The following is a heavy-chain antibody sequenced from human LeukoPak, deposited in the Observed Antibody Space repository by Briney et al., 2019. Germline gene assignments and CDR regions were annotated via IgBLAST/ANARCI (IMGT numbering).Heavy chain of an antibody. D-gene: IGHD3-10*01. Sequence: SVKVSCKASGGTFSSYTISWVRQAPGQGLEWMGRIIPILGIANYAQKFQGRVTITADKFTSTAYMELSSLRSEDTAVYYCASSGRTMNWFDPWGQGTLVTVSS. CDR3: ASSGRTMNWFDP. CDR2: IIPILGIA. CDR1: GGTFSSYT. J-gene: IGHJ5*02. V-gene: IGHV1-69*02.